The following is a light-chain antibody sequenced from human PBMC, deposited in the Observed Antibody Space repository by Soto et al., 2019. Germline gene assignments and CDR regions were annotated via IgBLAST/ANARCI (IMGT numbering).Light chain of an antibody. V-gene: IGKV1-5*03. CDR1: QSISSW. Sequence: DIQMTQSPSTLSASVGDRVTITWRASQSISSWLAWYQQKPGKAPKVLIYKASSLESGVPSRFSGSGSGTEFTLTISSLQPDDFATYYCQHYRGTFGGGTKVEIK. CDR3: QHYRGT. CDR2: KAS. J-gene: IGKJ4*01.